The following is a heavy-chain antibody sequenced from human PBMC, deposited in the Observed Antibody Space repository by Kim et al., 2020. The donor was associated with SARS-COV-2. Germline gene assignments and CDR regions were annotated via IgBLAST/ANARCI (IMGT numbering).Heavy chain of an antibody. D-gene: IGHD2-15*01. CDR2: IKQDGSEK. CDR3: ARDLGWCSGGSCYVHYFDL. Sequence: GGSLRLSCAASGFTFSSYWMSWVRQAPGKGLEWVANIKQDGSEKYYVDSVKGRFTISRDNAKNSLYLQMNSLRAEDTAVYYCARDLGWCSGGSCYVHYFDLWGRGTLVTVSS. J-gene: IGHJ2*01. CDR1: GFTFSSYW. V-gene: IGHV3-7*01.